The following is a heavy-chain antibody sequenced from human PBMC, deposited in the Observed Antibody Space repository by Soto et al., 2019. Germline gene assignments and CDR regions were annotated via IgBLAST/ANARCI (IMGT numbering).Heavy chain of an antibody. V-gene: IGHV1-46*01. CDR3: ARAPDTMVRGVITPNFDC. J-gene: IGHJ4*02. D-gene: IGHD3-10*01. CDR1: GYTFTSYY. CDR2: INPSGGST. Sequence: ASVKVSCKASGYTFTSYYMHWVRQAPGQGLEWMGIINPSGGSTNYAQKFQGRVTITADKSTSTAYMELSSLRSEDTAVYYCARAPDTMVRGVITPNFDCWGQGTLVTVSS.